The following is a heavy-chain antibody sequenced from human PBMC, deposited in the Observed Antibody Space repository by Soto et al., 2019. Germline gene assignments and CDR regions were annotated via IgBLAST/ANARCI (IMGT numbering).Heavy chain of an antibody. CDR1: GYSFTSYW. J-gene: IGHJ6*02. V-gene: IGHV5-10-1*01. D-gene: IGHD6-13*01. CDR2: IDPSDSYT. CDR3: ARREGNSSYYYGMDV. Sequence: GESLKISCKGSGYSFTSYWISWVRQMPGKGLEWMGRIDPSDSYTNYSPSFQGRVTISADKSISTAYLQWSSLKASDTAMYYCARREGNSSYYYGMDVWGQGTTVTVSS.